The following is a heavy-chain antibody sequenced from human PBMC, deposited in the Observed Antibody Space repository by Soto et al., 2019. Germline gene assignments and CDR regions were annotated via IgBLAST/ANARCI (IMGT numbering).Heavy chain of an antibody. CDR2: ISPYSGNT. CDR3: AMVDNYVTTTPQDV. D-gene: IGHD3-16*01. V-gene: IGHV1-18*01. J-gene: IGHJ6*02. CDR1: GYIFVNYG. Sequence: QVQLVQSGDEVRKPGSSVKVSCKASGYIFVNYGIAWVRQAPGQGLEWMGWISPYSGNTHYARKVQGRLTMTTDTTQSTAYMDLGSLTSDDTAVYYCAMVDNYVTTTPQDVWGQGTTVTVSS.